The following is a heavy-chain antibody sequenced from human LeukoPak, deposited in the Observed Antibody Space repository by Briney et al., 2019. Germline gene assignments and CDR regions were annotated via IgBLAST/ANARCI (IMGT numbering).Heavy chain of an antibody. D-gene: IGHD1-26*01. V-gene: IGHV1-46*01. J-gene: IGHJ4*02. CDR1: GYTFTCYY. CDR2: INPSGGST. Sequence: GASVKVSCKASGYTFTCYYMHWVRQAPGQGLEWMGIINPSGGSTSYAQKFQGRVTMTRDTSTSTVYMELSSLRSEDTAVYYCARGASPLVGATTTGDYWGQGTLVTVSS. CDR3: ARGASPLVGATTTGDY.